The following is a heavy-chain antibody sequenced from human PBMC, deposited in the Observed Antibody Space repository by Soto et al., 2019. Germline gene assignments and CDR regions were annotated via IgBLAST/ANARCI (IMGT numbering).Heavy chain of an antibody. CDR2: IYPGDSDT. J-gene: IGHJ3*02. D-gene: IGHD6-19*01. V-gene: IGHV5-51*01. Sequence: PGESLKISCKGSGYSFTSYWIGWVRQMPGKGLEWMGIIYPGDSDTRYSPSFQGQVTISADKSISTAYLQWSSLKASDTAMHYCARLFFVDLAGPPEDAFGIWGQGTMVTVSS. CDR1: GYSFTSYW. CDR3: ARLFFVDLAGPPEDAFGI.